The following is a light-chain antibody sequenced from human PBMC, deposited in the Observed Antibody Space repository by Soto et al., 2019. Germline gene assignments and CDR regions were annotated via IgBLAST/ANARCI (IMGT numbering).Light chain of an antibody. J-gene: IGKJ4*01. Sequence: EIVMTQSPATLSVSPGEGATLSCKASQNVYNNLAWYQQRPGQPPRLLIYDASTRATGFSARFSGSGYGTEFTRHISSLQSEDFAVYFCQPCRIWPLTFGGGTKVEIK. CDR1: QNVYNN. CDR2: DAS. CDR3: QPCRIWPLT. V-gene: IGKV3-15*01.